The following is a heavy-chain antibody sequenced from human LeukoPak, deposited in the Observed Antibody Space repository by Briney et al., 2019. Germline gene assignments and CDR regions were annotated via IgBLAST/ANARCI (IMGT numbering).Heavy chain of an antibody. CDR1: GFTFTSYG. V-gene: IGHV3-23*01. CDR3: AKDRYYDNSANHYESES. J-gene: IGHJ5*02. CDR2: VSGSGGST. Sequence: GGSLRLSCAASGFTFTSYGMSWVRQAPGKGLDWVSAVSGSGGSTNYADSVTGRFTISRDNSKNTLYLQMNSLRAEDTAVYYCAKDRYYDNSANHYESESWGQGTLVTVSS. D-gene: IGHD3-22*01.